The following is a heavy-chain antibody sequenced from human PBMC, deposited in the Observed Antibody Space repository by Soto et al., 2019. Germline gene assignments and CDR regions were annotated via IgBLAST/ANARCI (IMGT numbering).Heavy chain of an antibody. V-gene: IGHV6-1*01. J-gene: IGHJ4*02. D-gene: IGHD6-19*01. CDR2: TYYTSKWYY. CDR1: GDSVSRDSIG. CDR3: GRAVAGRIDY. Sequence: TLSLTCAISGDSVSRDSIGWTWIRQSPSRGLEWLGRTYYTSKWYYDYALSVKSRITINPDTSKNHFSLQLNSVTPEDTAVYYCGRAVAGRIDYWGQGTLVTVSS.